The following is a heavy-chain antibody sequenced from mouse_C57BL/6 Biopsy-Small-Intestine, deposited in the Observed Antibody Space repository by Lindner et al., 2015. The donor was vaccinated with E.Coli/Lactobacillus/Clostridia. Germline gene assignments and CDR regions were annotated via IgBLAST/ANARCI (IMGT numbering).Heavy chain of an antibody. V-gene: IGHV1-55*01. Sequence: SVKVSCKASGYTFTSYGVSWVRQAPGQGLEWMGWLSAYNAKPTYAQKFQGRVTMTTDTSTRTAYMEMSSLKPDDTAVYYCAREGSSSWHYYWGQGTLVAVS. J-gene: IGHJ3*01. CDR1: GYTFTSYG. D-gene: IGHD6-1*01. CDR2: LSAYNAKP. CDR3: AREGSSSWHYY.